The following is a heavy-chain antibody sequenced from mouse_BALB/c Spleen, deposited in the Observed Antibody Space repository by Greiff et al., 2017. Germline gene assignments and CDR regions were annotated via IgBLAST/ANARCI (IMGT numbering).Heavy chain of an antibody. J-gene: IGHJ2*01. D-gene: IGHD2-13*01. CDR1: GFSLTSYG. CDR3: ARGPPIDYRFDY. Sequence: VQRVESGPGLVAPSQSLSITCTVSGFSLTSYGVHWVRQPPGKGLEWLGVIWAGGSTNYNSALMSRLSISKDNSKSQVFLKMNSLQTDDTAMYYCARGPPIDYRFDYWGQGTTLTVSS. CDR2: IWAGGST. V-gene: IGHV2-9*02.